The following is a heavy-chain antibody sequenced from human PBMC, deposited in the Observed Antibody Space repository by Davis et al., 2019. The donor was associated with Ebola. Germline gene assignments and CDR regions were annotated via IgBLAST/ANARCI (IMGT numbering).Heavy chain of an antibody. V-gene: IGHV3-43*02. CDR1: GFTFDDYA. Sequence: GESLKTSCAASGFTFDDYAMHWVRQAPGKGLEWVSLISGDGGSTYYADSVKGRFTISRDNSKNTLYLQMNSLRVEDTAVYYCAKSWVGASHNWDYWGQGTLVTVSS. CDR2: ISGDGGST. D-gene: IGHD1-20*01. CDR3: AKSWVGASHNWDY. J-gene: IGHJ4*02.